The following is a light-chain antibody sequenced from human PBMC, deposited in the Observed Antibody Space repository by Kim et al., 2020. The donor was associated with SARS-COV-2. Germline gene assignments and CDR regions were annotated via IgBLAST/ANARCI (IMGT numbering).Light chain of an antibody. CDR2: QDN. CDR1: KLGDKY. J-gene: IGLJ2*01. CDR3: QARDSSTVV. Sequence: SYELTQPPSVSVSPGQTASITCSGDKLGDKYACWYQQKPGQSPVLGIHQDNKRPSGIPERFSGSNSGNTATLTISGTQAMDEADYYCQARDSSTVVFGGGTKLTVL. V-gene: IGLV3-1*01.